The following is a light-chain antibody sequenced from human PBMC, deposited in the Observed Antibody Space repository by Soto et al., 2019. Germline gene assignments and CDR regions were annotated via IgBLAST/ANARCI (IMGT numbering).Light chain of an antibody. CDR1: QSISSNY. V-gene: IGKV3-20*01. Sequence: EIVLMQSPGTLSLSPGERATLSCRASQSISSNYLAWYQQKPGQAPRLLIYGATFRASGIPDRFSGSGSGIDFTLTISRLEPEDFAVYYCQQYGRSPPEFTFGPGTKVDIK. CDR2: GAT. CDR3: QQYGRSPPEFT. J-gene: IGKJ3*01.